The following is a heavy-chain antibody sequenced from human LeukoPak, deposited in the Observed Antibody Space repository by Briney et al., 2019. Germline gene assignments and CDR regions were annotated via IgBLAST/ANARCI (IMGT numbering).Heavy chain of an antibody. CDR1: GGSISSYY. CDR2: IYDSGST. CDR3: ACLTTADAFDI. Sequence: SESLSLTCTVSGGSISSYYWSWIRQPPGKGLEWIGYIYDSGSTNYNPSLKSRVTISVDTSKNQFSLKLSSVTAADTAVYYCACLTTADAFDIWGQGTMVTVSS. V-gene: IGHV4-59*01. D-gene: IGHD3-22*01. J-gene: IGHJ3*02.